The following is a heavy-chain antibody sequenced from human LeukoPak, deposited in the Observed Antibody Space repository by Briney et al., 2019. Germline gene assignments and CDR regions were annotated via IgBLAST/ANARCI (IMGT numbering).Heavy chain of an antibody. CDR2: ISSRGSII. J-gene: IGHJ4*02. V-gene: IGHV3-11*04. CDR1: GFTFTDYY. Sequence: GGSLRLSCAASGFTFTDYYTSWIRQAPGKGLEWVSYISSRGSIIYYADSVKGRFTISRDNAKNSLYLQMNSLRAEVTAVYYCARAGYYDSSGYYSFDYWGQGTLVTVSS. CDR3: ARAGYYDSSGYYSFDY. D-gene: IGHD3-22*01.